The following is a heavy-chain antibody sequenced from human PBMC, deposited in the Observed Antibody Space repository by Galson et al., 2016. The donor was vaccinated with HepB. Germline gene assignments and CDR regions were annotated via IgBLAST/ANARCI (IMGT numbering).Heavy chain of an antibody. CDR1: GYTFSDYY. CDR2: MNPNNGVT. Sequence: SVKVSCKASGYTFSDYYIHWIRQAPGQGLEWMGWMNPNNGVTNYVEKFQGRVTMTRDTSITTAHMELKRLKYADTAVYYCARVGILGVPDYWGQGTLVTVSS. D-gene: IGHD2-21*01. V-gene: IGHV1-2*02. CDR3: ARVGILGVPDY. J-gene: IGHJ4*02.